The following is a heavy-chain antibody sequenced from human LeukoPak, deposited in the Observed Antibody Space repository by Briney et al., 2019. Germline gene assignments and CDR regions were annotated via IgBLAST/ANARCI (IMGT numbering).Heavy chain of an antibody. V-gene: IGHV4-59*01. CDR1: GGSFSGYY. J-gene: IGHJ4*02. D-gene: IGHD5-24*01. CDR2: IYYSGST. CDR3: ARRDGWY. Sequence: SETLSLTCAVYGGSFSGYYWSWIRQPPGKGLEWIGYIYYSGSTNYNPSLKSRVTISVDTSKNQFSLKLSSVTAADTAVYYCARRDGWYWGQGTLVTVSS.